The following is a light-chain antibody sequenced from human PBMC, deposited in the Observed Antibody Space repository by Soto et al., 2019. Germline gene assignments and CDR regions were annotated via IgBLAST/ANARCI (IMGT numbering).Light chain of an antibody. V-gene: IGKV1-39*01. CDR3: LQVYSFPRT. CDR1: QTISDY. CDR2: AAS. Sequence: DIQMTQSPSSLSASVGDRVTITCRTSQTISDYLNWYQHKPGKAPKLLISAASSLQSGVPSRFSGSGSGTEFILTINNLQPEDFASYFCLQVYSFPRTFGLGTKVDI. J-gene: IGKJ1*01.